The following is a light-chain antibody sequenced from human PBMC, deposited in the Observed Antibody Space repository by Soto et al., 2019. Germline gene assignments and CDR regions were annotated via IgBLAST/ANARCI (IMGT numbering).Light chain of an antibody. V-gene: IGKV1-5*01. CDR1: QSISTY. CDR2: GAS. Sequence: DIQMTQSPSTLSASVGDRVTNTCRASQSISTYLAWYQQKAGKAPKLLIYGASNLESGVPSRFSGSGSGTEFTLTIRSLQPNDLATYYGQQYNSYFPYTCGQGTKLEIK. J-gene: IGKJ2*01. CDR3: QQYNSYFPYT.